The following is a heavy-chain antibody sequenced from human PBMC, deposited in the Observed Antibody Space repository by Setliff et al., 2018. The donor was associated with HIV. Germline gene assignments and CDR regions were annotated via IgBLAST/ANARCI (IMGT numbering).Heavy chain of an antibody. Sequence: PGGSLRLSCEASGFTFSTYSMNWVRQTPGKGLEWVSSISASATYIYYADSVKGRFTISRDNAENSLYLQMNSLRAEDTAVYYCARDNGRYFDRGWFDPWGQGALVTVSS. D-gene: IGHD3-9*01. CDR2: ISASATYI. CDR1: GFTFSTYS. V-gene: IGHV3-21*01. CDR3: ARDNGRYFDRGWFDP. J-gene: IGHJ5*02.